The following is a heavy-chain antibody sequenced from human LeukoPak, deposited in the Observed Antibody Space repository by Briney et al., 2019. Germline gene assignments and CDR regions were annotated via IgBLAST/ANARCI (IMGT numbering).Heavy chain of an antibody. CDR1: GGSISSSNW. V-gene: IGHV4-4*02. CDR3: ARVAVAVAGPHFDY. CDR2: IYHSGST. J-gene: IGHJ4*02. Sequence: KSSETLSLTCAVSGGSISSSNWWSWVRQPPGKGLEWIGEIYHSGSTNYNPSLKSRVTISVGKSKNQFSLKLSSVTAADTAVYYCARVAVAVAGPHFDYWGQGTLVTVSS. D-gene: IGHD6-19*01.